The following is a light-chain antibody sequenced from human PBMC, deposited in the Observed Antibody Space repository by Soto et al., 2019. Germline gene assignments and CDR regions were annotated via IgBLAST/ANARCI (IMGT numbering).Light chain of an antibody. J-gene: IGKJ1*01. CDR2: KAS. Sequence: DIQMTQSPSTLSASVGDRATITCRASQSISSRLAWYQQKPGKAPKLLIYKASSLESGVPSRFSGSGSGTEFPLTISSLQPDDVATYYCQQYNSYSRTFGQGTKLEIK. CDR3: QQYNSYSRT. V-gene: IGKV1-5*03. CDR1: QSISSR.